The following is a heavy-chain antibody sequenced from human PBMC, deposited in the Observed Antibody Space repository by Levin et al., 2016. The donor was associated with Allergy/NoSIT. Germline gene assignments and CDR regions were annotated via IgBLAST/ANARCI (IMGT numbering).Heavy chain of an antibody. V-gene: IGHV4-4*02. CDR1: GGSISSDHW. CDR2: VYQSGST. CDR3: VGRTFRSAGGRSAY. J-gene: IGHJ4*02. Sequence: SETLSLTCAVSGGSISSDHWWTWVRQPPGKGLEWIGEVYQSGSTAYTPSLKSRVTVSMDKSKNQFTLVLSSVTAADTAVYYCVGRTFRSAGGRSAYWGQGTLVTVSS. D-gene: IGHD2/OR15-2a*01.